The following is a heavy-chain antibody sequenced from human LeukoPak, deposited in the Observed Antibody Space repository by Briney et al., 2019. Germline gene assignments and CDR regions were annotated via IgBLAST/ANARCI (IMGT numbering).Heavy chain of an antibody. J-gene: IGHJ5*02. Sequence: GGSLRLSCAASGFTVSSNYMSWVRQAPGKGLEWVSFIYSGGSTYYADSVKGRFTISGDNSKNTLYLQMNSLRAVDTAVYYCARRAGGLARNDWFDPWGQGTLVTVSS. D-gene: IGHD3-16*01. CDR2: IYSGGST. V-gene: IGHV3-66*01. CDR3: ARRAGGLARNDWFDP. CDR1: GFTVSSNY.